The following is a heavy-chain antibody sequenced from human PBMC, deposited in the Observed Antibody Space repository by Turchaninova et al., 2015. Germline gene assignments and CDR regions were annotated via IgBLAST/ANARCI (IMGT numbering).Heavy chain of an antibody. Sequence: EVQLVESGGVLVQPGGSVRLCCVVSGFSVSSNYMSWVHRDPGKGLGCVSVISSDGTTVYADSVKDRFTISRHNSKNTLFLQMNSLRVEDTAVYYCAGFRVQLGTIDFWGRGTLVTVSS. J-gene: IGHJ4*02. CDR3: AGFRVQLGTIDF. CDR2: ISSDGTT. CDR1: GFSVSSNY. V-gene: IGHV3-53*04. D-gene: IGHD2-2*01.